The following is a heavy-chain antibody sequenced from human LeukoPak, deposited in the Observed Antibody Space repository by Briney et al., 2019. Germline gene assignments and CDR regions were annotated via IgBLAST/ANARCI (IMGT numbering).Heavy chain of an antibody. CDR3: AGGYSYGKKDY. Sequence: SETLSLTCTVSGGSISSYYWSRIRQPPGKGLEWIGYIYYSGSTNYNPSLKSRVTISVDTSKNQFSLKLSSVTAADTAVYYCAGGYSYGKKDYWGQGTLVTVSS. V-gene: IGHV4-59*01. CDR2: IYYSGST. D-gene: IGHD5-18*01. CDR1: GGSISSYY. J-gene: IGHJ4*02.